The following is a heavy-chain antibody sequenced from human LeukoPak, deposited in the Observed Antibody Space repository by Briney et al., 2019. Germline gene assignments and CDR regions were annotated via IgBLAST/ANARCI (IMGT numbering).Heavy chain of an antibody. Sequence: SETLSLTCTVSGGSISSYYWSWIRQPPGKGLEWIGYIYYSGSTNYNPSLKSRVTISVDTSKNQFSLKLSSVTAADTAVYYCAREVRSPNWGEEGFDYWGQGTLVTVSS. CDR1: GGSISSYY. D-gene: IGHD7-27*01. CDR3: AREVRSPNWGEEGFDY. CDR2: IYYSGST. J-gene: IGHJ4*02. V-gene: IGHV4-59*01.